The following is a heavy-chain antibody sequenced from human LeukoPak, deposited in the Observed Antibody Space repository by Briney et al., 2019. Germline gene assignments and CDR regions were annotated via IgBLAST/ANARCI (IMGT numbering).Heavy chain of an antibody. D-gene: IGHD1-26*01. J-gene: IGHJ4*02. CDR2: ISWNSGSI. V-gene: IGHV3-9*01. Sequence: GRSLRLSCAASGFTFDDYAMHWVRQAPGKGLEWGSGISWNSGSIGYADSVKGRFTISRDNAKNSVYLQMNSLRAEDTALYYCANDIGGELSLIDYWGQGTLVTVSS. CDR1: GFTFDDYA. CDR3: ANDIGGELSLIDY.